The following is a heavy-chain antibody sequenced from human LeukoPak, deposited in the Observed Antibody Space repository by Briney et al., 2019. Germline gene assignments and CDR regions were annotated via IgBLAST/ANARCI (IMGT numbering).Heavy chain of an antibody. D-gene: IGHD3-22*01. J-gene: IGHJ4*02. Sequence: PGGSLRLSCAVSGFTFSSYEMNWVRQAPGKGLECVSYISSSGSAIYYADSVKGRFTISRDNAKNSLYLQMNSLRDEDTAVYYCARANYYDTSGFDYWGQGTLVTVSS. CDR1: GFTFSSYE. CDR3: ARANYYDTSGFDY. V-gene: IGHV3-48*03. CDR2: ISSSGSAI.